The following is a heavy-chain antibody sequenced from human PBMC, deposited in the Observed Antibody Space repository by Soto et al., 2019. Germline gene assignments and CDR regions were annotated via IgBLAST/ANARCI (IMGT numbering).Heavy chain of an antibody. V-gene: IGHV4-30-4*01. CDR1: GGSISGGGYY. CDR3: AREIIPLTTDWYFGL. CDR2: TYDSGST. Sequence: QVQLQESGPGLVKPSETLSLTCTVSGGSISGGGYYWSWIRQPPGKGLEWIGYTYDSGSTYYNPSLKSRIRISIDTSKNQFSLRLTSVTAADTAVYYCAREIIPLTTDWYFGLWGRGTLVTVSS. D-gene: IGHD4-17*01. J-gene: IGHJ2*01.